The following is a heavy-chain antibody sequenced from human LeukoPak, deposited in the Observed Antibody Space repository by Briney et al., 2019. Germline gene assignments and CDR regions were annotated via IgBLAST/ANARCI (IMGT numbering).Heavy chain of an antibody. J-gene: IGHJ4*02. CDR2: IYYSGST. V-gene: IGHV4-39*01. D-gene: IGHD2-21*01. CDR1: GGSISSSSYY. Sequence: PSETLSLTCTVSGGSISSSSYYWGWIRQPPGKGLEWIGSIYYSGSTYYNPSLKSRVTISVDTSKNQFSLKLSSVTAADTAVYYCARHVAGETVDYWGQGTLVTVSS. CDR3: ARHVAGETVDY.